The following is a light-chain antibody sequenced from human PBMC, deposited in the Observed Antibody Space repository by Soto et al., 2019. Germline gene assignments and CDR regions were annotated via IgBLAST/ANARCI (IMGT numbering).Light chain of an antibody. Sequence: DIVMTQSPDSLAVSLGERATINCKSSQSVLLSSNNRNYLSWYQRKLGQPPKLLIYWASTRESGVPDRFSGSGSWTDFTRTISSLQAEDVEVYYCQQYYGAPWTFGQGTKVEIK. CDR1: QSVLLSSNNRNY. V-gene: IGKV4-1*01. CDR2: WAS. J-gene: IGKJ1*01. CDR3: QQYYGAPWT.